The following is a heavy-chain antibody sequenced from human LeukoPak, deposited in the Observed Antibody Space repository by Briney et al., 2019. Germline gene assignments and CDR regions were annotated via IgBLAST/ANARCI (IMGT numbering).Heavy chain of an antibody. D-gene: IGHD3-22*01. J-gene: IGHJ4*02. CDR3: ARTTYSSGYYLFDY. CDR1: GFTFSSYA. V-gene: IGHV3-23*01. Sequence: GGSLRLSCAASGFTFSSYAMSWVRQAPGKGLEWVSAISGSGGSTYYADSVKGRFTISRDNSKNTLYLQMNSLRAEDTAVCYCARTTYSSGYYLFDYWGQGTLVTVSS. CDR2: ISGSGGST.